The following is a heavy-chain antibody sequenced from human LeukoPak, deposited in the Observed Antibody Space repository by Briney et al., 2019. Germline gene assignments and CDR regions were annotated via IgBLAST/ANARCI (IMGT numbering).Heavy chain of an antibody. CDR2: ISSSSSYI. J-gene: IGHJ5*02. Sequence: GGSLRLSCAASGFTFSSYSMNWVRQAAGKGLEWVSSISSSSSYIYYADSVKGRFTISRDNAKNSLYLQMNSLRAEDTAVYYCAREGPYYYDSSGSFDPWGQGTLVTVSS. CDR1: GFTFSSYS. CDR3: AREGPYYYDSSGSFDP. D-gene: IGHD3-22*01. V-gene: IGHV3-21*01.